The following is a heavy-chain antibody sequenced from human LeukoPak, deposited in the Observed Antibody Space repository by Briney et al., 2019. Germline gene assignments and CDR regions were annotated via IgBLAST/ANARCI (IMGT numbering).Heavy chain of an antibody. J-gene: IGHJ4*02. Sequence: SETLSLTCTVSGDSVSSTNYYWDWIRQPPGKGLEWIGSIYYSGSTYYNPSLKSRVTISVDTPKNQFSLKLNSVTAADTAVYYCARRYYYGSGSYYDYWGQGTLVTVSS. V-gene: IGHV4-39*01. D-gene: IGHD3-10*01. CDR1: GDSVSSTNYY. CDR3: ARRYYYGSGSYYDY. CDR2: IYYSGST.